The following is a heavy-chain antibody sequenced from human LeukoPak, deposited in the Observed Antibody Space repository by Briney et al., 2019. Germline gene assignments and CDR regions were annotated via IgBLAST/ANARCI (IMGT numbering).Heavy chain of an antibody. CDR1: GGSISSYY. J-gene: IGHJ3*02. CDR3: ARAPQYYDFWSGYLIYAFDI. Sequence: SETLSLTCTVSGGSISSYYWSWIRQPAGKGLEWIGRIHTSGSTNYSPSLKSRVTMSVDTSKNQFSLKLNSVTPEDTAVYYCARAPQYYDFWSGYLIYAFDIWGQGTMVTVSS. V-gene: IGHV4-4*07. CDR2: IHTSGST. D-gene: IGHD3-3*01.